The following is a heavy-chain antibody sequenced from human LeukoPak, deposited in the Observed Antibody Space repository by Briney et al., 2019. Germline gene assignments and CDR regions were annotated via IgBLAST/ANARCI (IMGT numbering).Heavy chain of an antibody. CDR2: ISGSGGST. Sequence: GGSLRLSCAASGFTFSSYAMNWVRQAPGKGLEWVSAISGSGGSTYYADSVKGRFTISRDNSKNTLYLQMNSLRAEDTAVYYCATSVPAGGYSSSWKPKNFDYWGQGTLVTVSS. V-gene: IGHV3-23*01. D-gene: IGHD6-13*01. CDR1: GFTFSSYA. J-gene: IGHJ4*02. CDR3: ATSVPAGGYSSSWKPKNFDY.